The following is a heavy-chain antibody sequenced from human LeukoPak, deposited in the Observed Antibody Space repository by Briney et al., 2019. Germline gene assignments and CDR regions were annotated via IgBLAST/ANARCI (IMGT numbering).Heavy chain of an antibody. CDR2: IYPGST. Sequence: PSETLSPTCTVSGGSFSSTRYYWGWIRQPPGKGLEWIANIYPGSTYYNPSLKSRVTISVDTSKNQFSLKLSSVTAADTAVYYCARDRYFDWSIDYGGQGTLVTVSS. J-gene: IGHJ4*02. CDR1: GGSFSSTRYY. CDR3: ARDRYFDWSIDY. D-gene: IGHD3-9*01. V-gene: IGHV4-39*07.